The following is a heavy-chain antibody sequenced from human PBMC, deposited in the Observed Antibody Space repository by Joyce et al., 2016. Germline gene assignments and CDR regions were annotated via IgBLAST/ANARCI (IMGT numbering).Heavy chain of an antibody. CDR2: SIPIFGTT. J-gene: IGHJ3*02. V-gene: IGHV1-69*01. CDR3: ARSETDGFDI. D-gene: IGHD3-3*01. CDR1: GDSFSSYA. Sequence: QMRLVQSGTEVKKPGSSVKVSCKASGDSFSSYAFNWVRQAPGQGLEWLGGSIPIFGTTSYAQKFQGRLTMSADESTSTAYMELSSLTSADTAVYYCARSETDGFDIWGQGTLVT.